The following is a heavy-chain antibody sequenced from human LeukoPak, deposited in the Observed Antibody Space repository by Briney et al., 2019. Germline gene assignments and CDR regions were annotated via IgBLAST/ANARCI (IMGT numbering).Heavy chain of an antibody. J-gene: IGHJ3*01. Sequence: PGGSLSLSCAASGFTFSSYSMNWVRQAPGKGREWVSYISGGSSIMYYADSVKGRFTIYRDNAKNSLYLQMNSLRDADTAVYYCARGPDGSGTNAFDVWGQGTMVTVSS. CDR1: GFTFSSYS. D-gene: IGHD3-10*01. CDR2: ISGGSSIM. V-gene: IGHV3-48*02. CDR3: ARGPDGSGTNAFDV.